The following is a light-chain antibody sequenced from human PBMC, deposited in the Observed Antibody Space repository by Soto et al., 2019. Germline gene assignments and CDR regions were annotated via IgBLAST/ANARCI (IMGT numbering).Light chain of an antibody. V-gene: IGKV4-1*01. CDR2: WAS. CDR3: QKYYSPPPP. Sequence: DIVMTQSPDSLAVSLGERATINCKSSQSVLYSSNNKNYLAWYQQKPGQPPKLLIYWASTRESGVPDRFSGRGSGTDFTLTISSLQAEDGAVYYCQKYYSPPPPFGGGTKVEIK. CDR1: QSVLYSSNNKNY. J-gene: IGKJ4*01.